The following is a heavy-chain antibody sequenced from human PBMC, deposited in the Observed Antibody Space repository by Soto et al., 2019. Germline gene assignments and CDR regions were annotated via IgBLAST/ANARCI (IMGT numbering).Heavy chain of an antibody. Sequence: PSETLSLTCTVSGVSISSGGYYWSWIRQHPGKGLEWIGYIYYSGSTYYNPSLKSRVTISVDTSKNQFSLKLSSVTAADTAVYYCARVVTAMVTVLEIWGDAFDIWGQGTMVTVSS. CDR2: IYYSGST. J-gene: IGHJ3*02. CDR1: GVSISSGGYY. CDR3: ARVVTAMVTVLEIWGDAFDI. D-gene: IGHD5-18*01. V-gene: IGHV4-31*03.